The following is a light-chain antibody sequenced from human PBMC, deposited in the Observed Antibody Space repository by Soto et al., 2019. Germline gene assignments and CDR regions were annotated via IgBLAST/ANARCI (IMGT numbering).Light chain of an antibody. V-gene: IGLV2-8*01. CDR3: TSYAGSKIVV. CDR2: EVS. J-gene: IGLJ2*01. CDR1: SSDVGGYNF. Sequence: QSAMTQPPSAAGSPGQSVTISCTGTSSDVGGYNFVSWYQQHPGKAPKLMIYEVSERPSGVPDRFSGSKSGNTASLTVSGLHAEVESDYYCTSYAGSKIVVFGGGTKLTVL.